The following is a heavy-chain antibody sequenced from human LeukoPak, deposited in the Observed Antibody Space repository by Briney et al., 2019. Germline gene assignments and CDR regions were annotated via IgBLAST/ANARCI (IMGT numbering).Heavy chain of an antibody. Sequence: SETLSLTCTVPGGSISSYYWSWIRQPAGKGLEWIGRNYTSGSTNYNPSLKSRVTMSVDTSKNQFSLKLSSVTAADTAVYYCAREGGNVYYYGSGSGNWFDPWGQGTLVTVSS. CDR1: GGSISSYY. V-gene: IGHV4-4*07. CDR3: AREGGNVYYYGSGSGNWFDP. CDR2: NYTSGST. D-gene: IGHD3-10*01. J-gene: IGHJ5*02.